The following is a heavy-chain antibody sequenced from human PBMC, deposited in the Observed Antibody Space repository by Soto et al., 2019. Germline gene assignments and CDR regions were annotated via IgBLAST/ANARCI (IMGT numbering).Heavy chain of an antibody. CDR1: GFNLSHPW. CDR2: IKSETDGGTA. J-gene: IGHJ4*02. CDR3: TTGIYYDLLTGYHDVVY. Sequence: GGSLRLSCAASGFNLSHPWMTWVRQAAGRGLEWVGRIKSETDGGTADYAAPVKGRITISRDDSKNTVYLQMNSLKTEDTAVYYCTTGIYYDLLTGYHDVVYSGQGTPVTVSS. V-gene: IGHV3-15*01. D-gene: IGHD3-9*01.